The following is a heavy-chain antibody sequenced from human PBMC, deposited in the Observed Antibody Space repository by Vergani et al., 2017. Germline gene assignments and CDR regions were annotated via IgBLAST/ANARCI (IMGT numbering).Heavy chain of an antibody. D-gene: IGHD6-19*01. V-gene: IGHV1-69*06. J-gene: IGHJ3*02. CDR1: GGTFSSYA. CDR2: IIPIFGTA. Sequence: QVQLVQSGAEVKKPGSSVKVSCKASGGTFSSYAISWVRQAPGQGLEWMGGIIPIFGTANYAQKFQGRVTITADKSTSTAYMELNSLRAEDTAVYYCAKSWLGVGAFDIWGQGTMVTVSS. CDR3: AKSWLGVGAFDI.